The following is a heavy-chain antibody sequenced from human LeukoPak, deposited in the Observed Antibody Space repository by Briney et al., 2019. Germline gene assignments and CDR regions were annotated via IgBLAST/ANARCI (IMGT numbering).Heavy chain of an antibody. CDR2: IYSGGST. CDR1: GFTVRSNY. J-gene: IGHJ5*02. V-gene: IGHV3-53*01. D-gene: IGHD3-22*01. Sequence: GGSLRLSCAASGFTVRSNYMSWVRQAPGKGLEWVSVIYSGGSTYYADSVKGRFTISRDNSKNTLYLQMNSLRAEDTAVYYCARDAGDYYDSSGYYSGGWLDPWGQGTLVTVSS. CDR3: ARDAGDYYDSSGYYSGGWLDP.